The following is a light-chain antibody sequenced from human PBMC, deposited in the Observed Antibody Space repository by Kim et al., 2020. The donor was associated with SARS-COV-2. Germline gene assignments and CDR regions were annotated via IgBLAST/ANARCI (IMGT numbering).Light chain of an antibody. CDR1: SSDVGGYNY. J-gene: IGLJ1*01. V-gene: IGLV2-14*04. CDR3: SSYTSSSHV. CDR2: DVS. Sequence: GKSITIDCTGTSSDVGGYNYVSWNQQNPGKAPKLRIYDVSKRPSGVSNSLSGSKSGNTASLTISGLQAEDEADYYCSSYTSSSHVFGTGTKVTVL.